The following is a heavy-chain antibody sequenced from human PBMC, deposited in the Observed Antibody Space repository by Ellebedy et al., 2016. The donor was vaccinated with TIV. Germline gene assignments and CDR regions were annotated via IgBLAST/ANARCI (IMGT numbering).Heavy chain of an antibody. J-gene: IGHJ4*02. V-gene: IGHV3-30*04. CDR1: GLVFSSYT. D-gene: IGHD6-19*01. CDR2: TSFDGKNK. CDR3: ARDPYSSGWSAIGYFDL. Sequence: GESLKISCAASGLVFSSYTMWWVRQTPGKGLEWVAVTSFDGKNKHYADPVKGRFTISRDNSQNTLYLHMHSLRDEDTAVYYCARDPYSSGWSAIGYFDLWGQGALVTVSS.